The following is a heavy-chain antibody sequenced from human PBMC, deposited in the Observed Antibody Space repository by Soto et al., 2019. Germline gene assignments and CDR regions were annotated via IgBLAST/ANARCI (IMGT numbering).Heavy chain of an antibody. D-gene: IGHD5-12*01. Sequence: VGSLRLSCAASGFTFTSYAMSWVRQAPAKGLEWVSVISGTGGTTYHAGSVKGRFTISRDNSKNTLYLQMNSLRGEDTAVYYCAKFPEYSAYDGSYFDYWGHGTLVNVSS. CDR2: ISGTGGTT. J-gene: IGHJ4*01. V-gene: IGHV3-23*01. CDR1: GFTFTSYA. CDR3: AKFPEYSAYDGSYFDY.